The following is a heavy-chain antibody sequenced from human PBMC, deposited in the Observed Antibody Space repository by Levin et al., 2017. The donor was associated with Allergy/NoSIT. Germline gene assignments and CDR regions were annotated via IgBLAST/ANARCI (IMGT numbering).Heavy chain of an antibody. CDR1: GFTFSSYG. J-gene: IGHJ4*02. CDR2: IWYDGSNK. D-gene: IGHD6-19*01. CDR3: ARGITTGYSSGWYTGGLFDY. V-gene: IGHV3-33*01. Sequence: GGSLRLSCAASGFTFSSYGMHWVRQAPGKGLEWVAVIWYDGSNKYYADSVKGRFTISRDNSKNTLYLQMNSLRAEDTAVYYCARGITTGYSSGWYTGGLFDYRGQGTLVTVSS.